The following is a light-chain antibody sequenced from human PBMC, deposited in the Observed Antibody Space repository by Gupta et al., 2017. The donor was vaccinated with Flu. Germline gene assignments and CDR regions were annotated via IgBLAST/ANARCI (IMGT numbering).Light chain of an antibody. V-gene: IGKV3-11*01. CDR3: QQRGT. CDR2: DAS. Sequence: EIVFTQSPATLSLSPGERATLSCRASQSVSSYLAWYQQKPGQAPRLLIYDASNRATGIPARFSGSGSGTDFTLTISSLEPEDFAVYYCQQRGTFGQGTKVEIK. J-gene: IGKJ1*01. CDR1: QSVSSY.